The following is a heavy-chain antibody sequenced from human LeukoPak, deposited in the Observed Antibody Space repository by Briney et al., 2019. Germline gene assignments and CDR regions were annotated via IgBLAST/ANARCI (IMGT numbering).Heavy chain of an antibody. CDR2: ISSDGHNK. V-gene: IGHV3-30-3*01. Sequence: PGGSLRLSCVASGFTFSDYSMDWVRQAPGKGLEWVAFISSDGHNKDYADSVKGRFTISRDNSKNTVHLQMDSLRPEDTAIFYCTRERYFAFDYWGQGNLVTVSS. D-gene: IGHD3-9*01. CDR1: GFTFSDYS. J-gene: IGHJ4*02. CDR3: TRERYFAFDY.